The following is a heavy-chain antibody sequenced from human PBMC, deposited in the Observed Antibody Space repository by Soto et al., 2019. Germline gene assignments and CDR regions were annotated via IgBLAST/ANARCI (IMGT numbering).Heavy chain of an antibody. CDR1: GGTFSSYA. CDR3: ATTWDSGRSYYFDQ. V-gene: IGHV1-69*06. Sequence: SVKVSCKASGGTFSSYAISWVRQAPGQGLEWMGGIIPIFGTANYARKFQGRVTITADKSTSTAYMELSSLRADDTAMYYCATTWDSGRSYYFDQWGQGTLVTVSS. CDR2: IIPIFGTA. J-gene: IGHJ4*02. D-gene: IGHD1-26*01.